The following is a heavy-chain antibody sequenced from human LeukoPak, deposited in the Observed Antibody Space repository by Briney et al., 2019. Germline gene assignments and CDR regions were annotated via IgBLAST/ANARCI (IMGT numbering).Heavy chain of an antibody. V-gene: IGHV3-30*18. CDR1: GFTFSSYG. CDR2: ISYDGSNK. J-gene: IGHJ4*02. Sequence: GGSLRLSCAASGFTFSSYGMHWVRQAPGKGLEWVAVISYDGSNKYYADSVKGRFTISRDNSKNTLYLQMNSLRAEDTAVYYCAKDSTAVAGTREDYWGQGTLVTVSS. D-gene: IGHD6-19*01. CDR3: AKDSTAVAGTREDY.